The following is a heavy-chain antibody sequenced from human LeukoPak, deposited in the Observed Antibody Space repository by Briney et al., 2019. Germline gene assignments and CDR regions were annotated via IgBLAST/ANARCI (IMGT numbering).Heavy chain of an antibody. J-gene: IGHJ6*03. CDR3: ARDSVYCSGGSCVYYYYMDV. CDR1: GYTFTSYG. D-gene: IGHD2-15*01. V-gene: IGHV1-18*01. CDR2: ISAYNGNT. Sequence: ASVKVSCKASGYTFTSYGISWVRQAPGQGLECMGWISAYNGNTNYAQKLQGRVTMTTDTSTSTAYMELRSLRSDDTAVYYCARDSVYCSGGSCVYYYYMDVWGKGTTVTVSS.